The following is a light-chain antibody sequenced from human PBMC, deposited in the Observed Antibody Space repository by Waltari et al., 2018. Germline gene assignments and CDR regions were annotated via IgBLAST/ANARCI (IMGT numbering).Light chain of an antibody. Sequence: DIQMTQSPSAMSASVGDRVTITCRASQALSNYLAWFQQKPGQAPKRLIYAASKMQPGVPSRFSGSGSGTEFTLTISSLQPEDFATYYCLQHNSDPQTFGQGTKLEIK. CDR3: LQHNSDPQT. J-gene: IGKJ2*01. CDR2: AAS. V-gene: IGKV1-17*03. CDR1: QALSNY.